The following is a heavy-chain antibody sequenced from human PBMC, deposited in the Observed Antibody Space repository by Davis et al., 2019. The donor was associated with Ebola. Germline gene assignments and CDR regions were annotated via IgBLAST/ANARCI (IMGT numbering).Heavy chain of an antibody. CDR2: ISGDGGST. J-gene: IGHJ2*01. CDR3: AKDSGQLSQNWYYDL. D-gene: IGHD2-8*02. CDR1: GFTFDDYA. Sequence: GESLKISCASSGFTFDDYAMHWVRQAPGKGLEWVSLISGDGGSTYYADSVKGRFTISRDNSKNSLYLQMNRLRADDTAVYYCAKDSGQLSQNWYYDLWGRGTLVTVSS. V-gene: IGHV3-43*02.